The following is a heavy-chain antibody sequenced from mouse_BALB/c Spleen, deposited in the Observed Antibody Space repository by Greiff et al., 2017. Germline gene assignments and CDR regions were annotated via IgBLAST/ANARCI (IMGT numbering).Heavy chain of an antibody. Sequence: EVKLMESGPGLVKPSQSLSLTCTVTGYSITSDYAWNWIRQFPGNKLEWMGYISYSGSTSYNPSLKSRISITRYTSKNQFFLQLNSVTTEDTATYYCARKKYGNYWFAYWGQGTLVTVSA. CDR1: GYSITSDYA. CDR2: ISYSGST. J-gene: IGHJ3*01. V-gene: IGHV3-2*02. D-gene: IGHD2-10*02. CDR3: ARKKYGNYWFAY.